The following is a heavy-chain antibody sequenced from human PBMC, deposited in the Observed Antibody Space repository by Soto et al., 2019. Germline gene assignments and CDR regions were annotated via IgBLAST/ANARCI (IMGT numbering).Heavy chain of an antibody. J-gene: IGHJ4*02. CDR2: ISGSGGST. D-gene: IGHD4-4*01. V-gene: IGHV3-23*01. CDR1: GFTFSSYA. Sequence: EVQLLESGGGLVQPGGSLRLSCAASGFTFSSYAMSWVRQAPGKGLEWVSAISGSGGSTYYADSVKGRFTISRDNTKNSLYLQMNSLRAEDTAVYYCTNGRGEEVYSNYEPIDYWGQGTLVTVSS. CDR3: TNGRGEEVYSNYEPIDY.